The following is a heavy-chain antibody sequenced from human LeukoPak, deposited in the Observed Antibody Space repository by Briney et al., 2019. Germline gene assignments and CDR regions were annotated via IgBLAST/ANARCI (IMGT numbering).Heavy chain of an antibody. D-gene: IGHD3-22*01. CDR2: IYHSGST. J-gene: IGHJ3*02. CDR1: GGSISSSNW. Sequence: SETLSLTCAVSGGSISSSNWWSWVRQPPGKGLEWIGEIYHSGSTNYNPSLKSRVTISVDKSKNQFSLKLSSVTAADTAVYYCARARTMIVAGDAFDIWGQGTMVTVSS. V-gene: IGHV4-4*02. CDR3: ARARTMIVAGDAFDI.